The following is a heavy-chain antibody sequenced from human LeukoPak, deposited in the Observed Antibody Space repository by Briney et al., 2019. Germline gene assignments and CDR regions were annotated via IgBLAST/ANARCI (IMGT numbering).Heavy chain of an antibody. CDR2: INHSGST. D-gene: IGHD5-18*01. CDR1: GGSFSGYY. J-gene: IGHJ4*02. V-gene: IGHV4-34*01. CDR3: ARVDTGRYYFDY. Sequence: SETLSLTCAVYGGSFSGYYWSWIRQPPGKWLEWIGEINHSGSTNYDPSLKSRVTISVDTSKNQFSLKLSSVTAADTAVYYCARVDTGRYYFDYWGQGTLVTVSS.